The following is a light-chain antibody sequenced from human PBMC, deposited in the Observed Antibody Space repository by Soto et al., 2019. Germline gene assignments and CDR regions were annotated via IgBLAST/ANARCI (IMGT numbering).Light chain of an antibody. CDR3: SSYTSSSTL. CDR1: SSDVGGYNY. CDR2: EVS. Sequence: QSALTQPASVSGSPGQSITISCTGTSSDVGGYNYVSWYQQHPGKAPKLMIYEVSNRPSGVSNRFSGSKSGNTASLTISGLQAEDEADYYCSSYTSSSTLFETGTKVTVL. J-gene: IGLJ1*01. V-gene: IGLV2-14*01.